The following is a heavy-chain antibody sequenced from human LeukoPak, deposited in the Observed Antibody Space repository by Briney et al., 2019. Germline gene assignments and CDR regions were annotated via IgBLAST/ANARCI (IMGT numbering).Heavy chain of an antibody. D-gene: IGHD3-3*01. Sequence: PSETLSLTCAVYDGSFSGYYWSWIRQPPGKGLEWIGEINHSGSTNYNPSLKSRVTISVDTSKNQFSLKLSSVTAADTAVYYCARGSPGVLRFLEWSIGDAFDIWGQGTMVTVSS. J-gene: IGHJ3*02. CDR3: ARGSPGVLRFLEWSIGDAFDI. CDR1: DGSFSGYY. V-gene: IGHV4-34*01. CDR2: INHSGST.